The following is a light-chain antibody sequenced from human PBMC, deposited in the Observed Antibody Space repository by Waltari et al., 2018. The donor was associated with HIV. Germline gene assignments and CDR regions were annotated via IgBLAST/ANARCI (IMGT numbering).Light chain of an antibody. V-gene: IGKV4-1*01. Sequence: DIVMTQSPDSLAVPLGERATITCNSSQTVLYSSNKKNFLYWDQQKPGQPPKLLISWATTRGSGVPDRCSGSGSGTDFTLTVSSLQAEDVAFYYCQQYYSTPYTFGRGTKV. CDR3: QQYYSTPYT. CDR1: QTVLYSSNKKNF. CDR2: WAT. J-gene: IGKJ2*01.